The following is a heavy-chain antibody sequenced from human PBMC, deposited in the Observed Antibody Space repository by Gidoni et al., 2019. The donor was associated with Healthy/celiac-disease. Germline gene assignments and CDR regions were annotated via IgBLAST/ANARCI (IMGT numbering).Heavy chain of an antibody. Sequence: EVQLVESGGGMVKPGGSLSLSCAASGFTFSSYSMNWVRQAPGKGLEGVSTISSSSSYIYYADSVKGRFTISRDNAKNSLYLQMNSLRAEDTAVYYCAREGIPYCSGGSCYPNWFDPWGQGTLVTVSS. J-gene: IGHJ5*02. CDR3: AREGIPYCSGGSCYPNWFDP. V-gene: IGHV3-21*01. CDR2: ISSSSSYI. CDR1: GFTFSSYS. D-gene: IGHD2-15*01.